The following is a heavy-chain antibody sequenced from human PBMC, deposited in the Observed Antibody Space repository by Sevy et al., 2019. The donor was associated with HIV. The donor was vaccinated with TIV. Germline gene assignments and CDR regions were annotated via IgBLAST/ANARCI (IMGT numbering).Heavy chain of an antibody. J-gene: IGHJ5*02. CDR3: ARSVRAAGTFDP. Sequence: GGSLRLSCAASGFTFSNYWMSWDRQAPGKGLEWVASIKQDGSEKYYVDSVKGRFTISRDNAKNSLFVQMNSLRAEDTAMYFCARSVRAAGTFDPWGQGTLVTVSS. D-gene: IGHD6-13*01. V-gene: IGHV3-7*01. CDR1: GFTFSNYW. CDR2: IKQDGSEK.